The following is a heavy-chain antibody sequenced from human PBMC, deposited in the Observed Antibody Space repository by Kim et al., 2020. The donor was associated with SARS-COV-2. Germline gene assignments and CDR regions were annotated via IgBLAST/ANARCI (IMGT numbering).Heavy chain of an antibody. J-gene: IGHJ4*02. CDR3: ARDSRYYYDSSGYEYYFDY. CDR1: GFTFSSYA. CDR2: ISYDGSNK. Sequence: GGSLRLSCAASGFTFSSYAMHWVRQAPGKGLEWVAVISYDGSNKYYADSVKGRFTISRDNSKNTLYLQMNSLRAEDTAVYYCARDSRYYYDSSGYEYYFDYWGQGTLVTVSS. D-gene: IGHD3-22*01. V-gene: IGHV3-30*04.